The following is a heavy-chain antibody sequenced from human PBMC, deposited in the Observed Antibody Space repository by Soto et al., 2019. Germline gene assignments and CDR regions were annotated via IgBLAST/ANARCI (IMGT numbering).Heavy chain of an antibody. CDR1: GYTFTSYA. Sequence: VSVKVSCKASGYTFTSYAMHWVRQAPGQRLEWMGWINAGNGNTKYSQKFQGRVTITRDTSASTAYMELSSLRSEETAVYYCARDKTEPTTVTYYFDYWGQGTLVTVSS. J-gene: IGHJ4*02. V-gene: IGHV1-3*01. D-gene: IGHD4-17*01. CDR3: ARDKTEPTTVTYYFDY. CDR2: INAGNGNT.